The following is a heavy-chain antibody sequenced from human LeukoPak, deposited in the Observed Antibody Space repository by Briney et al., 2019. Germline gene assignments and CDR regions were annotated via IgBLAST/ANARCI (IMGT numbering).Heavy chain of an antibody. V-gene: IGHV1-2*02. CDR3: ARSDGAYYFYY. CDR1: GYTFTGDY. CDR2: INPNNDVT. D-gene: IGHD2-21*01. Sequence: ASVKVSCKASGYTFTGDYMHWVRQAPGLGLEWMGWINPNNDVTNYALKFQGRVTMTRDTSISTAYMELSGLRSDDTAVYYCARSDGAYYFYYWGQGTLVTVSS. J-gene: IGHJ4*02.